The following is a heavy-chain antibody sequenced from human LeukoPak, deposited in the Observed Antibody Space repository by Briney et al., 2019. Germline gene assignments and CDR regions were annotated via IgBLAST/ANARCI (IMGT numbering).Heavy chain of an antibody. CDR2: IKSKTDGGTT. Sequence: GGSLRLPCAASGFTFSNAWMSWVRQAPGKGLEWVGRIKSKTDGGTTDYAAPVKGRFTISRDDSKNTLYLQMNSLKTEDTAVYYCTTDFWSGYYHFDYWGQGTLVTVSS. CDR3: TTDFWSGYYHFDY. V-gene: IGHV3-15*01. D-gene: IGHD3-3*01. J-gene: IGHJ4*02. CDR1: GFTFSNAW.